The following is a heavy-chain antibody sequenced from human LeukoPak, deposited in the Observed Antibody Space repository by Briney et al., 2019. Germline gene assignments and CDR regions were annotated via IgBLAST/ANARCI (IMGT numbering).Heavy chain of an antibody. CDR2: IYSGGST. V-gene: IGHV3-66*01. D-gene: IGHD3-10*01. CDR3: ARGGSLLWFGEGY. CDR1: GFTFSSYV. J-gene: IGHJ4*02. Sequence: PGGSLRLSCAASGFTFSSYVMRWVRQAPGKGLEWVSVIYSGGSTYYSDSVKGRFTISRDNSKNPLYLQMNSLRAEDTAVYYCARGGSLLWFGEGYWGQGTLVTVSS.